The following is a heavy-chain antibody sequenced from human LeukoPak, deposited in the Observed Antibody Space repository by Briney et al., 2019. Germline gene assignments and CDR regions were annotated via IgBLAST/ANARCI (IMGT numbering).Heavy chain of an antibody. CDR1: GGSISSDNYF. V-gene: IGHV4-31*03. CDR2: IFYSGTA. J-gene: IGHJ3*02. CDR3: AREVNEPASTDAFDI. D-gene: IGHD6-13*01. Sequence: SQTLSLTCTVSGGSISSDNYFWRSIRQHPERGLEWIVYIFYSGTAYYNPSIKSRVTISVDTSKNQFSLKLHSVIAADTALYYCAREVNEPASTDAFDIWGQGTMVTVSS.